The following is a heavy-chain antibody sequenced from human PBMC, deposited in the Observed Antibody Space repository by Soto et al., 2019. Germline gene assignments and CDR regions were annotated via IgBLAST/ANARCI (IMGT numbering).Heavy chain of an antibody. CDR2: IYWDDDK. Sequence: QITLKESGPTLVNPTQTLTLTCTFSGFSLSTSGVGVGWIRQPPGKALEWLALIYWDDDKRYSPSLKSRLTISKDTSKNQVVLTMTYMDPVGTATYYCALVRYDWRVHYFDYWGQGTLVTFSS. D-gene: IGHD5-12*01. CDR1: GFSLSTSGVG. J-gene: IGHJ4*02. CDR3: ALVRYDWRVHYFDY. V-gene: IGHV2-5*02.